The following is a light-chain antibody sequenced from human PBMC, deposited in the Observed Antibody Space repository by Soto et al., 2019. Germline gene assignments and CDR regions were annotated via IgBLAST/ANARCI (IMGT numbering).Light chain of an antibody. CDR1: QGVSSY. J-gene: IGKJ4*01. V-gene: IGKV1-9*01. CDR2: DAS. CDR3: QQYNSHPLT. Sequence: IQLTQSPSSLSASVGDRVIITCRASQGVSSYLAWYQQEPGKAPKLLIYDASTLQSGVPSRFSGSGSGTDFTLTISSLQPEDFVPYYCQQYNSHPLTFGGGTKV.